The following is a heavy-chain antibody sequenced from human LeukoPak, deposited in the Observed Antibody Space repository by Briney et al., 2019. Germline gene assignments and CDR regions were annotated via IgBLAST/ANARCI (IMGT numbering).Heavy chain of an antibody. Sequence: SETLSLTCTVSGGSISSYYWSWIRQPPGKGLEWIGYIYYSGSTNYNPSLKSRVTISVDTSKNQFSLKLSSVTAADTAVYYCARTPGGSGSPYYYYMDVWGKGTTVTVSS. V-gene: IGHV4-59*01. J-gene: IGHJ6*03. CDR2: IYYSGST. CDR1: GGSISSYY. D-gene: IGHD3-10*01. CDR3: ARTPGGSGSPYYYYMDV.